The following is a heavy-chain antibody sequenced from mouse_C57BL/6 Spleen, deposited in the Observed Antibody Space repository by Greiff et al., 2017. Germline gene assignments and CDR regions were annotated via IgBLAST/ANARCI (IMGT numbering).Heavy chain of an antibody. D-gene: IGHD1-1*01. V-gene: IGHV1-80*01. CDR3: ARSGMGYGSGLDY. CDR2: IYPGDGDT. CDR1: GYAFSSYW. J-gene: IGHJ2*01. Sequence: QVQLQQSGAELVKPGASVKISCKASGYAFSSYWMNWVKQRPGKGLEWIGQIYPGDGDTNYNGKFKGKATLTADKSSSTAYMQRSSLASEDSAVYFCARSGMGYGSGLDYWGQGTTLTVSS.